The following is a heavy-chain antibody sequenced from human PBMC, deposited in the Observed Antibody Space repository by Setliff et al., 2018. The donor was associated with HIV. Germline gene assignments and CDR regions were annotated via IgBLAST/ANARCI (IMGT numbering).Heavy chain of an antibody. CDR1: GYSISSGYY. V-gene: IGHV4-38-2*02. Sequence: SETLSLTCAVSGYSISSGYYWGWIRQPPGKGLEWVGSIYHSGTTYYNPSLKSRVTISVDTSKNQFSLKLTSVTAADTAVYYCARDEGLWFGAKRNWFDPWGQGTLVTVSS. CDR3: ARDEGLWFGAKRNWFDP. J-gene: IGHJ5*02. CDR2: IYHSGTT. D-gene: IGHD3-10*01.